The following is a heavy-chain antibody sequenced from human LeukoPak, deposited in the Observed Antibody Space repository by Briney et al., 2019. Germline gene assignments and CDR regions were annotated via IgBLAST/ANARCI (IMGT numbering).Heavy chain of an antibody. J-gene: IGHJ4*02. CDR2: IYYSGST. CDR1: GGSISSGGYY. CDR3: SVFVRGVDYFDY. V-gene: IGHV4-31*03. D-gene: IGHD3-10*01. Sequence: SETLSLTCTVSGGSISSGGYYWSWIRQHPGKGLEWIGYIYYSGSTYYNPSLKSRVTISVDPSKDQFSLKLSSVTAADTAVYYCSVFVRGVDYFDYWGQGTLVTVSS.